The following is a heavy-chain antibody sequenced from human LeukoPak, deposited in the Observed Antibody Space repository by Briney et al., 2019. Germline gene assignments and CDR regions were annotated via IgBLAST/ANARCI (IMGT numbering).Heavy chain of an antibody. CDR2: INPSGGST. D-gene: IGHD6-19*01. CDR3: ARDRSRSGWYLNC. J-gene: IGHJ4*02. CDR1: GYTFTSYY. V-gene: IGHV1-46*01. Sequence: ASVKVSCKACGYTFTSYYLHWVRQAPGQGLEWMGIINPSGGSTSYAQKFQGRVSMTRDTSTSTVYMELRSLRSEDTAVYYCARDRSRSGWYLNCWGQGTLVTVSS.